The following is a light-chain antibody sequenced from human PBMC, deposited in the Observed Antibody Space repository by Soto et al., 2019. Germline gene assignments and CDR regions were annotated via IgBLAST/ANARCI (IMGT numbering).Light chain of an antibody. V-gene: IGKV1-5*01. CDR3: QQYNSYSRA. Sequence: DIQMTQSPSTLFASVGDRVTITCRASQSISTWLAWYQQKPGKAPKLLIHDASSLESGFPSRFSGSGSETEFTLTITSLQPDDFATYYCQQYNSYSRAFGPGTKVEIK. CDR2: DAS. J-gene: IGKJ1*01. CDR1: QSISTW.